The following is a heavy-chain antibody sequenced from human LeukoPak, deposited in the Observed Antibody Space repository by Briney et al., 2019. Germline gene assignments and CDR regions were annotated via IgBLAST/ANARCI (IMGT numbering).Heavy chain of an antibody. V-gene: IGHV3-23*01. J-gene: IGHJ4*02. CDR2: ISGGGGNT. CDR1: GFTFSRYA. D-gene: IGHD6-19*01. Sequence: GGSLRLSCAASGFTFSRYAMNWVRQAPGRGVEWVSVISGGGGNTYYADSVKGRFTISRDSSKNTLYLQMNNLRAEDTAVYYCARGSGVGDYWGQGTLVTVSS. CDR3: ARGSGVGDY.